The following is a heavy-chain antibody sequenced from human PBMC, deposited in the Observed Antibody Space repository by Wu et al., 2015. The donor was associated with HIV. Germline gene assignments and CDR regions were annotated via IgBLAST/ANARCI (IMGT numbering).Heavy chain of an antibody. CDR1: GYTFTSYD. V-gene: IGHV1-8*01. CDR2: MNPNSGNT. CDR3: ARSEQLVLPNYYYGMDV. Sequence: QVQLVQSGAEVKKPGASVKVSCKASGYTFTSYDINWVRQATGQGLEWMGWMNPNSGNTGYAQKFQGRVTMTRNTSISTAYMELSSLRSEDTAVYYCARSEQLVLPNYYYGMDVWAKGPRSPSP. D-gene: IGHD6-13*01. J-gene: IGHJ6*02.